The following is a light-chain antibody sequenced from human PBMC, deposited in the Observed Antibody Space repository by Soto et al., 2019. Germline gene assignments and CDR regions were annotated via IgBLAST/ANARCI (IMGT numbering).Light chain of an antibody. J-gene: IGKJ1*01. Sequence: PATLSVSPGERATLSCRASQSVSSNLAWYQQKPGQAPRLLIYGASTRATGIPARFSGSGSGTEFTLTISSLQSEDFAVYYCQQYNNWPTWTFGQGTKVDIK. CDR1: QSVSSN. CDR2: GAS. CDR3: QQYNNWPTWT. V-gene: IGKV3-15*01.